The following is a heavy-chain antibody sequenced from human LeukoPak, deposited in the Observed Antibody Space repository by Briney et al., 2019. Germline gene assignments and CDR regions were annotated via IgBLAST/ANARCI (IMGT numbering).Heavy chain of an antibody. CDR3: ARGGDNYDILTQ. J-gene: IGHJ4*02. V-gene: IGHV1-2*02. CDR2: INPHSGGT. D-gene: IGHD3-9*01. Sequence: ASVKVSCKTSENIFTDYYIHWVRQAPGQGLEWLGWINPHSGGTNYVQYFQDRVIMTGDTSISTAYMELRGLISDDTATYYCARGGDNYDILTQWGQGTLVTVSS. CDR1: ENIFTDYY.